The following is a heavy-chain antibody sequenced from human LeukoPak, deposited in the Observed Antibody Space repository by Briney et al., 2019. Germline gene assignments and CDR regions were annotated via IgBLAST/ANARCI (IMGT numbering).Heavy chain of an antibody. D-gene: IGHD7-27*01. CDR2: ISAYNGNT. CDR3: ARVTGDGLTGIQEPPYY. Sequence: GASVKVSCKASGYTFTSYGISWVRQAPGQWLEWMGWISAYNGNTNYAQKLQGRVTMTTDTSTSTAYMELRSLRSDDTAVYYCARVTGDGLTGIQEPPYYWGQGTLVTVSS. CDR1: GYTFTSYG. V-gene: IGHV1-18*01. J-gene: IGHJ4*02.